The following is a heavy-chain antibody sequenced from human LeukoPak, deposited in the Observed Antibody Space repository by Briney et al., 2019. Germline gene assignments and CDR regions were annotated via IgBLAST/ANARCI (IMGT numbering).Heavy chain of an antibody. CDR2: ISGSGGST. J-gene: IGHJ4*02. CDR3: AKADYDILTGSAPQFDY. V-gene: IGHV3-23*01. CDR1: GFTFSSYG. Sequence: GGSLRLSCAASGFTFSSYGMSWVRQAPGKGLEWVSAISGSGGSTYYADSVKGRFTISRDNSKNTLYLQMNSLRAEDTAVYYCAKADYDILTGSAPQFDYWGQGTLVTVSS. D-gene: IGHD3-9*01.